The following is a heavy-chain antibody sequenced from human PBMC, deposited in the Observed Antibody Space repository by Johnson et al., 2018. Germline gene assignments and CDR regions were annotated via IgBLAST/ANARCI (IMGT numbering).Heavy chain of an antibody. V-gene: IGHV3-30-3*01. CDR2: ISYDGSNK. CDR3: ARVRRIVVVDDAFDI. D-gene: IGHD3-22*01. CDR1: GFTFSSYA. Sequence: VQLVEAGGGVVQPGRSLRLSCAASGFTFSSYAMYWVRQAPGKGLEWVAVISYDGSNKYYADSVKGRFTVSRDNSKNTLYLQMNSLRAEDTTVYYCARVRRIVVVDDAFDIWDQGTMVTVSS. J-gene: IGHJ3*02.